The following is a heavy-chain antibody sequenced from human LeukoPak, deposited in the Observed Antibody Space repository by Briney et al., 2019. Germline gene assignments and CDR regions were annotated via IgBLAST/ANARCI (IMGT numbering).Heavy chain of an antibody. Sequence: NTSETLSLTCTVSGGSISSYYWSWIRQPAGKGLEWIGRIYTSGSTNYNPSLKSRVTMSVDTSKNQFSLKLSSVTAADTAVYYCARRGSPYDFWSGYYLGWFDPWGQGTLVTVSS. J-gene: IGHJ5*02. V-gene: IGHV4-4*07. CDR2: IYTSGST. D-gene: IGHD3-3*01. CDR1: GGSISSYY. CDR3: ARRGSPYDFWSGYYLGWFDP.